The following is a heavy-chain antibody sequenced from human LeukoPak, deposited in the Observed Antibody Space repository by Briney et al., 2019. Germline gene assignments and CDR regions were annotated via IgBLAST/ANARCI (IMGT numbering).Heavy chain of an antibody. CDR2: ISGSGGST. V-gene: IGHV3-23*01. CDR1: GFTFSSYA. J-gene: IGHJ4*02. Sequence: GGSLRLSCAASGFTFSSYAMSWVRQAPGKGLEWVSAISGSGGSTYHADSVKGRFTISRDNSKNTLYLQMNSLRAEDTAVYYCAKAYSSGWYYFDYWGQGTLVTVSS. D-gene: IGHD6-19*01. CDR3: AKAYSSGWYYFDY.